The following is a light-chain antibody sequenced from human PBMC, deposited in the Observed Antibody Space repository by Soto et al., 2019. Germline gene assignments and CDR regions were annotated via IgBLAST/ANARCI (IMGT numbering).Light chain of an antibody. CDR2: AAS. CDR3: QQGHSMPFT. V-gene: IGKV1-39*01. J-gene: IGKJ3*01. CDR1: QSITNS. Sequence: DIQMTQSPSSLAASVGDRVPITCRASQSITNSLNWYQHKPGKAPTLVVYAASSLQSGFPSRFSGSGSGTDFTLTISSLQPDDFATYFCQQGHSMPFTFGPGTKADIK.